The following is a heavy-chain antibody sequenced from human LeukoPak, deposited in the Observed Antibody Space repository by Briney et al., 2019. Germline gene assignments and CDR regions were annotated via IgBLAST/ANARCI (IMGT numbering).Heavy chain of an antibody. Sequence: PSETLSLTCAVSGGSISSGGHSWSWIRQPPGKGLEWIGSIYYSGSTYYNPSLKSRVTISVDTSKNQFSLKLSSVTAADTAVYYCARQLVVRKFDPWGQGTLVTVSS. D-gene: IGHD2-15*01. V-gene: IGHV4-30-2*03. CDR3: ARQLVVRKFDP. CDR1: GGSISSGGHS. J-gene: IGHJ5*02. CDR2: IYYSGST.